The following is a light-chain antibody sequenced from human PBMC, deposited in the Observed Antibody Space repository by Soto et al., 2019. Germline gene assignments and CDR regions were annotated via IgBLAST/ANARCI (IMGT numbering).Light chain of an antibody. CDR1: QTIDRY. Sequence: IQMTQSPSSLSASIGDTVTITCRASQTIDRYLNWFQQKSGQAPKLLMNAASTLRSGVPSRFSASGSGTDFTLTISSLQPEDYATYYCQQRYNAPVNFGLGTKLDIK. CDR2: AAS. J-gene: IGKJ2*01. V-gene: IGKV1-39*01. CDR3: QQRYNAPVN.